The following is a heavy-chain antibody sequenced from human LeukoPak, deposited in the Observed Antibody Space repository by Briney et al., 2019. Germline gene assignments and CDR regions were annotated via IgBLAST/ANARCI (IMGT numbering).Heavy chain of an antibody. V-gene: IGHV1-2*06. CDR2: INPNSGGT. CDR1: GGTFSRYA. D-gene: IGHD3-22*01. CDR3: ARATYYYDSSGYPPRWVDSAFDI. J-gene: IGHJ3*02. Sequence: ASVKVSCKASGGTFSRYAISWVGQAPGQGLEWMGRINPNSGGTNYAQKFQGRVTMTRDTSISTAYMELSRLRSDDTAVYYCARATYYYDSSGYPPRWVDSAFDIWGQGTMVTVSS.